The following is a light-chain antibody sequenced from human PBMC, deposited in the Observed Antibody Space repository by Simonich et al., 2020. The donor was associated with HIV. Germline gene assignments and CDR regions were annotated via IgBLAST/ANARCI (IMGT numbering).Light chain of an antibody. V-gene: IGKV1-39*01. J-gene: IGKJ4*01. CDR2: AAS. CDR3: QQYYSYPLLT. CDR1: QSFSSY. Sequence: DIQMTQSPSSLSASVGDRVTITCRASQSFSSYLNWYQQKPGKAPELLIYAASTLQSGVPSRFSGSGSGTDFTLTISCRQSEDFATYYCQQYYSYPLLTFGGGTKVEIK.